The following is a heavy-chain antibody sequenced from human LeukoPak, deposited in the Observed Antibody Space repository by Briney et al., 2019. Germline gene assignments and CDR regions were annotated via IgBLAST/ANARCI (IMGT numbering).Heavy chain of an antibody. Sequence: SETLSLTCAVYGGSFSGHSWSWIRQAPGKGLEWIGEISHTGGINYNPSLKSRVTISADTSKNQFSLRLTSVTAADTAVFYCARHSNTDTWNYYYMDVWGKGTTVTVSS. J-gene: IGHJ6*03. D-gene: IGHD1-20*01. V-gene: IGHV4-34*01. CDR3: ARHSNTDTWNYYYMDV. CDR2: ISHTGGI. CDR1: GGSFSGHS.